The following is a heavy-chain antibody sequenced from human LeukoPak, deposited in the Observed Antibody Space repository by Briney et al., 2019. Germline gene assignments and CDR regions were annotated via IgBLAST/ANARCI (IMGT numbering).Heavy chain of an antibody. D-gene: IGHD2-8*01. CDR3: ARDSGDIVLMVYTRYFDL. V-gene: IGHV4-39*07. CDR1: GGSISSSSYY. Sequence: SETLSLTCTVSGGSISSSSYYWGWIRQPPGKGLEWIGSIYYSGSTYYNPSLKSRVTISVDTSKNQFSLKLSSVTAADTAVYYCARDSGDIVLMVYTRYFDLWGRGTLVTVSS. CDR2: IYYSGST. J-gene: IGHJ2*01.